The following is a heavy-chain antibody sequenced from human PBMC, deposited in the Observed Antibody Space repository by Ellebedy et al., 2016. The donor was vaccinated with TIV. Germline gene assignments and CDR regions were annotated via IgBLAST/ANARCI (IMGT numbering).Heavy chain of an antibody. D-gene: IGHD3-16*01. CDR1: GFTFDDYA. Sequence: GGSLRLSXAASGFTFDDYAMHWVRQAPGKGLEWVSGISWNSGSIGYADSVKGRFTISRDNAKNSLYLQMNSLRAEDTALYYCAFGFDAFDIWGQGTMVTVSS. J-gene: IGHJ3*02. CDR2: ISWNSGSI. CDR3: AFGFDAFDI. V-gene: IGHV3-9*01.